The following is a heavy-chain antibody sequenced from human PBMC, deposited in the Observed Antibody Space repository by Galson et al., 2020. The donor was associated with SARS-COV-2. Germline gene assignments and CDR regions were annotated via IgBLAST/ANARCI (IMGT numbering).Heavy chain of an antibody. CDR3: AREWTIVGTRSYYFDY. Sequence: GESLKISCAASGFTFSSYWMHWVRQVPGKGLVWVSRINSAGSSTSNADSVKGRFTISRDNAKNTLYLQMNSLRAEDTAVYYCAREWTIVGTRSYYFDYWGQGTLVTVSS. D-gene: IGHD1-26*01. V-gene: IGHV3-74*01. CDR2: INSAGSST. CDR1: GFTFSSYW. J-gene: IGHJ4*02.